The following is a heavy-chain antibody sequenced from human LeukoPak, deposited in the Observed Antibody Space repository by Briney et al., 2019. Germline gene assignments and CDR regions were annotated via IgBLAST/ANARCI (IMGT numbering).Heavy chain of an antibody. CDR2: INHSGST. Sequence: PSETLSLTCAVYGGSFSGYYWSWIRQPPGKGLEWIGEINHSGSTNHNPSLKSRVTISVDTSKNQFSLKLSSVTAADTAVYYCARSYPYCSSTSCPYVFDPWGQGTLVTVSS. D-gene: IGHD2-2*01. CDR1: GGSFSGYY. V-gene: IGHV4-34*01. J-gene: IGHJ5*02. CDR3: ARSYPYCSSTSCPYVFDP.